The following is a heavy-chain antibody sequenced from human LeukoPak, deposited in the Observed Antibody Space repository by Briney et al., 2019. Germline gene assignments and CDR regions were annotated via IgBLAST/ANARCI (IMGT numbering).Heavy chain of an antibody. CDR2: ISYDESSK. CDR3: ARGPPRNGDSDFDY. V-gene: IGHV3-30-3*01. Sequence: PGGSLRLSWAASGFTFSNYGVRWVRQAPGKGGEWVAIISYDESSKYYADSVKGRFTISRDNSKNTLYLQMSSLRAEDTAVYYCARGPPRNGDSDFDYWGQGTLVTVSS. J-gene: IGHJ4*02. CDR1: GFTFSNYG. D-gene: IGHD4-17*01.